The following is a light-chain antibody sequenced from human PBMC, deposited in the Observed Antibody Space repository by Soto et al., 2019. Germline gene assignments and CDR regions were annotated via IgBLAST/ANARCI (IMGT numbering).Light chain of an antibody. Sequence: QYALTQPRSVSGSPGQSVTISCTGSSSDVGGYNYVSWYQQLPGKAPKLMIYDVTNRPSGVPDRFSGSKSGNTASLTISGLQAEDEADYHCCSFSGSYHWVFGGGTKLTVL. J-gene: IGLJ3*02. CDR3: CSFSGSYHWV. CDR2: DVT. V-gene: IGLV2-11*01. CDR1: SSDVGGYNY.